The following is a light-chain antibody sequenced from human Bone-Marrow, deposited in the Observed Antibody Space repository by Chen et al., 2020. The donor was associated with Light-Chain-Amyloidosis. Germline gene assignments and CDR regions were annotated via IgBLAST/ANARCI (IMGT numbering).Light chain of an antibody. CDR3: LQYNTYPRT. V-gene: IGKV3-15*01. CDR1: QGLNNK. CDR2: DAS. Sequence: EIVMTQSPATLSLSPGERATLSCGASQGLNNKLAWYQQKPGQAPRLLIYDASTRATDIPSRFRGSGSGTEFTLTITSLQPEDFATYYCLQYNTYPRTFGPGTKVDLK. J-gene: IGKJ3*01.